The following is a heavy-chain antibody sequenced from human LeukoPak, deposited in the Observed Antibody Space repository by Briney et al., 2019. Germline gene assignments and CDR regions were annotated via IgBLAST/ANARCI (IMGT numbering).Heavy chain of an antibody. CDR2: IIPILGIA. CDR3: ARGTPGNY. CDR1: GGTFSSYA. J-gene: IGHJ4*02. D-gene: IGHD1-14*01. V-gene: IGHV1-69*04. Sequence: ASVKVSYKASGGTFSSYAISWVRQAPGQGLEWMGRIIPILGIANYAQKFQGRVTITADKSTSTAYMGLSSLRSEDTAVYYCARGTPGNYWGQGTLVTVSS.